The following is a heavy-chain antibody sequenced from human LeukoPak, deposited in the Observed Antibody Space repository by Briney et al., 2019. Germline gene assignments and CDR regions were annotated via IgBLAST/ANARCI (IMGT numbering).Heavy chain of an antibody. V-gene: IGHV4-30-4*01. D-gene: IGHD3-9*01. CDR3: ARELTYYDILTGYSPTAWFDP. CDR1: GGSISSGDYY. CDR2: IYYSGGT. Sequence: PSQTLSLTCTVSGGSISSGDYYWSWIRQPPGKGLEWIGYIYYSGGTYYNPSLKSRVTISVDTSKNQFSLKLSSVTAADTAVYYCARELTYYDILTGYSPTAWFDPWGQGTLVTVSS. J-gene: IGHJ5*02.